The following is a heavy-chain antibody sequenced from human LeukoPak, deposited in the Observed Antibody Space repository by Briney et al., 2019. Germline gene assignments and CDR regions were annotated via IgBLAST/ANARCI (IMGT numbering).Heavy chain of an antibody. J-gene: IGHJ4*02. CDR3: GRLFDS. Sequence: SETLSLTCTVSGGAIISDNFYWGWVRQPPGKGLEWVGSINYSGTTYYNPSLRSRVSISVDTSRTQFFLRLNSVTAADTAVYYGGRLFDSWGQGILVTVSS. CDR1: GGAIISDNFY. V-gene: IGHV4-39*01. CDR2: INYSGTT.